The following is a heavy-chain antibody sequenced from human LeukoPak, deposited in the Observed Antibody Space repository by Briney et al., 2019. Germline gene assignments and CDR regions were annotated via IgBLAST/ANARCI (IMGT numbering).Heavy chain of an antibody. D-gene: IGHD3-10*01. J-gene: IGHJ3*02. V-gene: IGHV3-23*01. CDR3: AKSMVRGVMVHDAFDI. CDR1: GFTFSSYG. CDR2: ISGSGGST. Sequence: GGSLRLSCAASGFTFSSYGMSWVRQAPGKGLEWVSAISGSGGSTYYADSVKGRFTISRDNSKNTLYLQMNSLRAEDTAVYYCAKSMVRGVMVHDAFDIWGQGTMVTVSS.